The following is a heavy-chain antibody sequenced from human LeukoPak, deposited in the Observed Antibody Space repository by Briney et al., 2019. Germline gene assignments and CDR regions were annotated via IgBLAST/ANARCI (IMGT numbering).Heavy chain of an antibody. V-gene: IGHV1-46*01. CDR1: GYTFSRFY. D-gene: IGHD2-8*02. J-gene: IGHJ4*02. Sequence: GASVTVSCKASGYTFSRFYMHWVRQAPGQGLEWMGIINPTGGSTSYAQKFQGRVTMTTDTSTSTVYMELSSLRSEDTAVYYCARDHSTGGNWGQGTLVTVSS. CDR2: INPTGGST. CDR3: ARDHSTGGN.